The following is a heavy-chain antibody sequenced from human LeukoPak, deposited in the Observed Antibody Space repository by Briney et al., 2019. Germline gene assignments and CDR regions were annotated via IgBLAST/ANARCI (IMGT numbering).Heavy chain of an antibody. V-gene: IGHV5-51*01. CDR2: IYPGDSDI. CDR1: EYSFATYW. D-gene: IGHD5-24*01. J-gene: IGHJ3*02. Sequence: GESLKISCQGSEYSFATYWIAWLRQMPGKGLEWMGIIYPGDSDIRYSPSFQGQVTISADKSISTAYLQWNSLKASDTAMYYCARLSRMATTLDAFDIWGQGTMVTVSS. CDR3: ARLSRMATTLDAFDI.